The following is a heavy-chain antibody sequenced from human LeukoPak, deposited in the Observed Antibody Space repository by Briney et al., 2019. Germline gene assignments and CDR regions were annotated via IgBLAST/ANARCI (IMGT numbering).Heavy chain of an antibody. CDR3: ARESGPREVVVIPSWFDP. CDR2: IIPIFGTA. CDR1: GGTFSSYA. J-gene: IGHJ5*02. Sequence: GASVKVSCKASGGTFSSYAISWVRQAPGQGLEWMGGIIPIFGTANYAQKFQGRVTITADESTSTAYMELSSLRSEDTAVYYCARESGPREVVVIPSWFDPWGQGTLVTVSS. D-gene: IGHD2-21*01. V-gene: IGHV1-69*13.